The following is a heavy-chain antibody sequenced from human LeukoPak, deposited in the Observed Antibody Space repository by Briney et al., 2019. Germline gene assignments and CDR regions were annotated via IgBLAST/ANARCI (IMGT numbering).Heavy chain of an antibody. Sequence: GGSLRLSCAASGFTFSNAWMSWVRQAPGKGLEWVGRIKSKTDGGTTDYAAPVKGRFTISRDNAENSVYLQMNSLRPEDTAIYYCVRDPSSVASGYYFDQWGQGTLVAVSS. CDR3: VRDPSSVASGYYFDQ. D-gene: IGHD6-19*01. CDR1: GFTFSNAW. V-gene: IGHV3-15*05. CDR2: IKSKTDGGTT. J-gene: IGHJ4*02.